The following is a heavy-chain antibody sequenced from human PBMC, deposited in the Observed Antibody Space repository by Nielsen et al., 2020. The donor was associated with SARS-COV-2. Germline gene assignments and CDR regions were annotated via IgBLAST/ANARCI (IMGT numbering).Heavy chain of an antibody. D-gene: IGHD3/OR15-3a*01. CDR2: INPTSGGT. V-gene: IGHV1-2*06. Sequence: ASVKVSCKASGYSLTSYDMHWVRQAPGQGLEWMGQINPTSGGTNYAQKFQGKFTMTRDASISTVYMELTSDDTAVYYCARARATIFGLVMSYGMDVWGQGTTVAVSS. CDR1: GYSLTSYD. J-gene: IGHJ6*02. CDR3: ARARATIFGLVMSYGMDV.